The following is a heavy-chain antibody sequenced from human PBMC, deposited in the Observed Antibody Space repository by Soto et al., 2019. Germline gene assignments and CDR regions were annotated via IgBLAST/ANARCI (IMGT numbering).Heavy chain of an antibody. CDR2: INPSGGST. J-gene: IGHJ6*03. CDR1: GYTFTSYY. V-gene: IGHV1-46*01. D-gene: IGHD3-3*01. Sequence: ASVKVSCKASGYTFTSYYMHWVRQAPGQGLEWMGIINPSGGSTSYAQKFQGRVTMTRDTSTSTVYMELSSLRSEDTAVYYCVLEGVPGPGITIFGVVDYYMDVWGKGTTVTVS. CDR3: VLEGVPGPGITIFGVVDYYMDV.